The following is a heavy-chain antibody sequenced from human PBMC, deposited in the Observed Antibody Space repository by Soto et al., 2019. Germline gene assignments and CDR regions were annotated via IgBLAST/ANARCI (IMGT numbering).Heavy chain of an antibody. CDR3: ARDYPRYSSGWTHYFDY. D-gene: IGHD6-19*01. Sequence: LSLTCTVSGGSISSGGYYWSWIRQHPGKGLEWIGYIYYSGSTYYNPSLKSRVTISVDTSKNQFSLKLSSATAADTAVYYCARDYPRYSSGWTHYFDYWGQGTLVTVSS. V-gene: IGHV4-31*03. J-gene: IGHJ4*02. CDR2: IYYSGST. CDR1: GGSISSGGYY.